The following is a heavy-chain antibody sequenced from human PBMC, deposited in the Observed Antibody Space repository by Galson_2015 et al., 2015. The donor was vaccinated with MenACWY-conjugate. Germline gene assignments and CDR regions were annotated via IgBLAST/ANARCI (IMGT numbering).Heavy chain of an antibody. J-gene: IGHJ4*02. CDR3: ARDRGYCLGTTCYPYHFDY. CDR1: GFVFSNYN. Sequence: SLRLSCAASGFVFSNYNLNWVRQAPGKGLEWISFIGTTSSTTYYADSVRGRFTIFRDNAKNSLYLQMNSLKAEDTAVYYCARDRGYCLGTTCYPYHFDYWGQGSLVTVSS. V-gene: IGHV3-48*04. D-gene: IGHD2-2*01. CDR2: IGTTSSTT.